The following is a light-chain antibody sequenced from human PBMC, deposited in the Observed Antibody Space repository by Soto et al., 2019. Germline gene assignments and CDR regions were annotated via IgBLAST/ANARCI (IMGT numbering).Light chain of an antibody. CDR1: SSDVGGYNY. CDR3: CSYAGNYLFV. Sequence: QSVLTQPASVSGSPGQSITISCTGTSSDVGGYNYVSWYQQHPGKAPKLIIYDVNNRPTGVPDRFSGSKSGVTASLTISGLRPEDEADYHCCSYAGNYLFVFGTGTKVT. V-gene: IGLV2-11*01. J-gene: IGLJ1*01. CDR2: DVN.